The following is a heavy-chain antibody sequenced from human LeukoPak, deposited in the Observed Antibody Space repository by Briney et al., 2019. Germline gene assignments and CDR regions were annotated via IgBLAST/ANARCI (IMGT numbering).Heavy chain of an antibody. CDR2: IYWDDEK. V-gene: IGHV2-5*02. J-gene: IGHJ4*02. Sequence: SGPTLVKPTQTLTLTCTFSGSSITTHEVAVGWIRQPPGNALEWLALIYWDDEKRYRPSLKDRLTVTKDTSKNQVVLTMTNMDPVDTGTYYCAHTRWTRGYFDYWGQGTLVTVSS. CDR1: GSSITTHEVA. D-gene: IGHD5-24*01. CDR3: AHTRWTRGYFDY.